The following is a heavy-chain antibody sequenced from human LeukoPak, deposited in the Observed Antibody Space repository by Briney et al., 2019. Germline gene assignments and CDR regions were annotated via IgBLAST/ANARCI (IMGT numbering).Heavy chain of an antibody. CDR1: GGSISSSSYY. D-gene: IGHD3-16*01. CDR2: IYYSGST. CDR3: ARLGVPLYYFDY. Sequence: PSETLSLTCTVSGGSISSSSYYWGWIRQPPGKGLEWIGSIYYSGSTYYNPSLKSRVTISVDTSKSQFSLKLSSVTAADTAVYYCARLGVPLYYFDYWGQGTLVTVSS. J-gene: IGHJ4*02. V-gene: IGHV4-39*01.